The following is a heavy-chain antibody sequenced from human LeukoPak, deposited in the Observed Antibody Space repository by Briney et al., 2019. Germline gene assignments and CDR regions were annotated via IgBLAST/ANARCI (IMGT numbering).Heavy chain of an antibody. D-gene: IGHD3-16*01. J-gene: IGHJ4*02. CDR3: AREELEGFGGDFDY. V-gene: IGHV1-3*01. CDR2: INASDGNT. Sequence: ASVRVSCKASGYTFTSYAMHWVRQAPGQRLEWMGWINASDGNTKYSQKFQGRVTITRDTSASTAYMELSSLRSEDTAVYYCAREELEGFGGDFDYWGQGTLVTVSS. CDR1: GYTFTSYA.